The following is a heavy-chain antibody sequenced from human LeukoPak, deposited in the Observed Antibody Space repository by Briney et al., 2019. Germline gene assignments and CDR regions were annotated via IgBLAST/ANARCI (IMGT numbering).Heavy chain of an antibody. CDR2: MNPNSGST. V-gene: IGHV1-8*01. Sequence: GASVTVSCKASGYTFTSYDFNWVRQATGQGLEWMGWMNPNSGSTVYAQKSQGRVTMTGNTSISTAYMELSSLRSEDTAVYYCARGGSYYDSSGYPHDAFDIWGQGTMVTVSS. CDR3: ARGGSYYDSSGYPHDAFDI. D-gene: IGHD3-22*01. CDR1: GYTFTSYD. J-gene: IGHJ3*02.